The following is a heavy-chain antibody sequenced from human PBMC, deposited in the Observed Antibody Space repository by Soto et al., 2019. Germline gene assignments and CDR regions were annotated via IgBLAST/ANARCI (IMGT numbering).Heavy chain of an antibody. CDR3: ARDSRGFDD. J-gene: IGHJ4*02. Sequence: GASVKVSCKASGYTFISYAMYWVRHAPGQRLEWMGWINAGNGNTKYSQKFQGRVTITRDTSASTAYMELSSLRSEDTAGDYCARDSRGFDDWGQGTGVTVAS. D-gene: IGHD6-13*01. CDR2: INAGNGNT. V-gene: IGHV1-3*01. CDR1: GYTFISYA.